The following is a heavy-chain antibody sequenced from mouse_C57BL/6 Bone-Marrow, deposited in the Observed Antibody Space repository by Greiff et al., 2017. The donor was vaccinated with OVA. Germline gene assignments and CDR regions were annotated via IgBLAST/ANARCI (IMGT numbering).Heavy chain of an antibody. CDR3: ARHGHYYGTPYAMDY. V-gene: IGHV5-15*01. CDR2: ISNLAYSI. D-gene: IGHD1-1*01. CDR1: GFTFSDYG. Sequence: EVKVVESGGGLVQPGGSLKLSCAASGFTFSDYGMAWVRQAPRKGPEWVAFISNLAYSIYYADTVTGRFTISRENAKNTLYLEMSSLRSEDTAMYYCARHGHYYGTPYAMDYWGQGTSVTVSS. J-gene: IGHJ4*01.